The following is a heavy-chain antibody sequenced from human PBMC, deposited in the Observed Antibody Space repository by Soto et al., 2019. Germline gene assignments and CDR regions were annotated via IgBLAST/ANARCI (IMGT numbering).Heavy chain of an antibody. D-gene: IGHD2-2*01. CDR3: ARERVPAAKRGYYYGMDV. CDR1: GFTFSSYS. V-gene: IGHV3-48*02. Sequence: GGSLRLSCAASGFTFSSYSMNWVRQAPGKGLEWVSYISSSSSTIYYADSVKGRFTISRDNAKNSLYLQMNSLRDEDTAVYYCARERVPAAKRGYYYGMDVWGQGTTVPVSS. CDR2: ISSSSSTI. J-gene: IGHJ6*02.